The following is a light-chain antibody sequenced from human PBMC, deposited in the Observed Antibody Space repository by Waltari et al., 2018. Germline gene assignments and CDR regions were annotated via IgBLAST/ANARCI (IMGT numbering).Light chain of an antibody. CDR1: QRLVHSDGNTY. CDR3: MQGTHYT. V-gene: IGKV2-30*02. Sequence: DVVMTQSPLSLPVTLGQPASISCRSSQRLVHSDGNTYLDWFQQRPGQSPRRLIYKVSNRDSGVPDRFSGSGSGTDFTLKISRVEAEDVGVYYCMQGTHYTFGQGTKLEIK. CDR2: KVS. J-gene: IGKJ2*01.